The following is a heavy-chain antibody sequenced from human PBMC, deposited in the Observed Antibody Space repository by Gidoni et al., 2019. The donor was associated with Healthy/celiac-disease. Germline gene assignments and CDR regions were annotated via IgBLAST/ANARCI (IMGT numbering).Heavy chain of an antibody. Sequence: EVQLLESGGGLVQPGGSLRLSCAASGFPFSSYAMSWVRQAPGKGLEWVSAISGSGGSTYYADSVKGRFTISRDNSKNTLYLQMNSLRAEDTAVYYCAKGRTVTPYYFDYWGQGTLVTVSS. CDR3: AKGRTVTPYYFDY. J-gene: IGHJ4*02. CDR2: ISGSGGST. V-gene: IGHV3-23*01. CDR1: GFPFSSYA. D-gene: IGHD4-17*01.